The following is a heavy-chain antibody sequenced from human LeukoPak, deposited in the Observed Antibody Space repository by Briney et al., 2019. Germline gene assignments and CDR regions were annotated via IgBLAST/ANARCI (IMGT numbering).Heavy chain of an antibody. CDR1: GGSISSYY. Sequence: SETLSLTCTVSGGSISSYYWSWIRQPAGKGLEWIGRIYTSGSTNYNPSLKSRVTMSVDTSKNQFSLKLTSVTAADTAVYYCARDISRWNELDSWGQGTLVTVSS. V-gene: IGHV4-4*07. J-gene: IGHJ4*02. CDR2: IYTSGST. D-gene: IGHD1-1*01. CDR3: ARDISRWNELDS.